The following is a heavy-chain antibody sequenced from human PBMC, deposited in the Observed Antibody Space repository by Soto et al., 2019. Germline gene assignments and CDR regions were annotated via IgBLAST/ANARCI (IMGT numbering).Heavy chain of an antibody. J-gene: IGHJ6*02. Sequence: QVQLVQSGAEVKKPGSSVTVSCKASGGTFGNSAISWVRQAPGQGLEWMGGIIPIFPTPDYAQKFQGRVTSAVDEYTSIADMVVTSLRSEDTCAYFCSRDKARLNFGGNYFYAMDVWGQGTTVTVSS. D-gene: IGHD6-25*01. CDR1: GGTFGNSA. CDR3: SRDKARLNFGGNYFYAMDV. CDR2: IIPIFPTP. V-gene: IGHV1-69*12.